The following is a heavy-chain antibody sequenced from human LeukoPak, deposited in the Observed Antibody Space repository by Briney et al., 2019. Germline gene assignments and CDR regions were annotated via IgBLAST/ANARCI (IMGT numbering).Heavy chain of an antibody. CDR2: ISGSGGST. Sequence: SGGSLRLSCAASGFTFSSYAMSWVRQAPGKGLEWVSAISGSGGSTYYADSGKGRFTISGDNSKNTLYLQMNSLRAEDTAVYYCARLTGYSSSWYLDWFDPWGQGTLVTVSS. J-gene: IGHJ5*02. V-gene: IGHV3-23*01. CDR1: GFTFSSYA. D-gene: IGHD6-13*01. CDR3: ARLTGYSSSWYLDWFDP.